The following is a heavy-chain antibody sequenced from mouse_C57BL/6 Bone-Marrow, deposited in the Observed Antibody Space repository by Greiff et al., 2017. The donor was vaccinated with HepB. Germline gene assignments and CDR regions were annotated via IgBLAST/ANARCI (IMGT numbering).Heavy chain of an antibody. V-gene: IGHV1-69*01. Sequence: QVQLKQPGAELVMPGASVKLSCKASGYTFTSYWMHWVKQRPGQGLEWIGEIDPSDSYTNYNQKFKGKSTLTVDKSSSTAYMQLSSLTSEDSAVYYCAGGTWFAYWGQGTLVTVSA. CDR1: GYTFTSYW. J-gene: IGHJ3*01. CDR3: AGGTWFAY. CDR2: IDPSDSYT.